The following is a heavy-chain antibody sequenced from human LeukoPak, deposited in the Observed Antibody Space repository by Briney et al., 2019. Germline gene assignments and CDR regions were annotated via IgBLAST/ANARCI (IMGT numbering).Heavy chain of an antibody. CDR2: IWNDGSNQ. V-gene: IGHV3-33*01. CDR3: ARDYSESEYFFDY. CDR1: GFTFRSFG. J-gene: IGHJ4*02. Sequence: GGSLRLSCVASGFTFRSFGMHWVRQAPGKGLEWVAVIWNDGSNQYYEDSVKGRFTISRDNAQNSLYLQMSSLRAEDTAMYYCARDYSESEYFFDYWGQGSLVAVFS. D-gene: IGHD1-26*01.